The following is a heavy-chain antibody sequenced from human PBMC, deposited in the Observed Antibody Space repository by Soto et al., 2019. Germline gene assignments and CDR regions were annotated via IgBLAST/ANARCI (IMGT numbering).Heavy chain of an antibody. CDR3: AKVGVRGVIIPNYYYYGMDV. J-gene: IGHJ6*02. CDR1: GFTFSSYA. D-gene: IGHD3-10*01. Sequence: GGSLRLSCAASGFTFSSYAMSWVRQAPGKGLEWVSAISGSGGSTYYADSVKGRFTISRDNSKNTLYLQMNSLRAEDTAVYYCAKVGVRGVIIPNYYYYGMDVWGQGTTVTVS. V-gene: IGHV3-23*01. CDR2: ISGSGGST.